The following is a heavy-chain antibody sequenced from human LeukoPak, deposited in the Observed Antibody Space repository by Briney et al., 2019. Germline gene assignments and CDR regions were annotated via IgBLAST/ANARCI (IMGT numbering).Heavy chain of an antibody. CDR2: ISYDGSNK. Sequence: GGSLRLSCAASGFTFSSYGMHWVRQAPGKGLEWVAVISYDGSNKYYADSVKGRFTISRDNSKNTLYLQMNSLRAEDTAVYYCAKLTVTTDFDYWGQGTLVTVSS. D-gene: IGHD4-17*01. V-gene: IGHV3-30*18. CDR1: GFTFSSYG. J-gene: IGHJ4*02. CDR3: AKLTVTTDFDY.